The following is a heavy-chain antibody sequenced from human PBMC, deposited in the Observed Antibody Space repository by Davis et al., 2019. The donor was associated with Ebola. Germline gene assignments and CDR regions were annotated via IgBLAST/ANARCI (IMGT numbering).Heavy chain of an antibody. CDR3: AREGIYRNGWYAYYYGMDV. D-gene: IGHD6-19*01. CDR2: ISSSSSYI. V-gene: IGHV3-21*01. J-gene: IGHJ6*02. Sequence: GESLKISCAASGFTVSSNYMSWVRQAPGKGLEWVSSISSSSSYIYYADSVKGRFTISRDNAKNSLYLQMNSLRAEDTAVYYCAREGIYRNGWYAYYYGMDVWGQGTTVTVSS. CDR1: GFTVSSNY.